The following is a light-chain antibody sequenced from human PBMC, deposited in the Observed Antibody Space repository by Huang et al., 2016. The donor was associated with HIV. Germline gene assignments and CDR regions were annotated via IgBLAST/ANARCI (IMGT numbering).Light chain of an antibody. CDR3: MQGLQTPPT. CDR2: LGS. CDR1: QSLLHTTGKNR. J-gene: IGKJ2*01. Sequence: DVVMTQSPLSLPVAPGQPASSSRKSSQSLLHTTGKNRLDWYLQKAGRSPQLLIYLGSNRASGVPDRFTGSGSGSDFTLEISRVEADDVGIYYCMQGLQTPPTFGQGTKLEI. V-gene: IGKV2-28*01.